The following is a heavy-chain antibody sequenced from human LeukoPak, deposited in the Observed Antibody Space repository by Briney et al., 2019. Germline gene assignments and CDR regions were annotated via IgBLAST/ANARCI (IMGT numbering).Heavy chain of an antibody. J-gene: IGHJ4*02. V-gene: IGHV4-30-4*08. Sequence: SETLSLTCTVSGGSISSGDYYWSWIRQPPGKGLEWIGYIYYSGSTYYNPSLKSRVTTSVDTSKNQFSLKLSSVTAADTAVYYCARDPWGWFGEGGFDYWGQGTLVTVSS. D-gene: IGHD3-10*01. CDR2: IYYSGST. CDR3: ARDPWGWFGEGGFDY. CDR1: GGSISSGDYY.